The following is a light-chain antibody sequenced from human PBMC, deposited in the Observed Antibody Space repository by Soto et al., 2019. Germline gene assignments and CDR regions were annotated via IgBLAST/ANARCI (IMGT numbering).Light chain of an antibody. Sequence: IVLTQSPGTLSLSPGETATLSCRASQSVSSSHLAWYQQKPGLAPRLLIYGASSRATGIPDRFGGSGSGTDFTLTISRLEPDDFAVYYCQQYSSFPRTFGQGTKVDIK. J-gene: IGKJ1*01. CDR3: QQYSSFPRT. CDR2: GAS. CDR1: QSVSSSH. V-gene: IGKV3-20*01.